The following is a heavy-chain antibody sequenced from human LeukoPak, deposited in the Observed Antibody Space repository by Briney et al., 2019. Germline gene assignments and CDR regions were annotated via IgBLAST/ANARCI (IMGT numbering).Heavy chain of an antibody. D-gene: IGHD2-15*01. CDR3: ARATGQDKRCSGGSCYFDY. CDR1: GGSISSGGYY. Sequence: PSETLSLTCTVSGGSISSGGYYWSWIRQHPGKGLEWIGYIYYSGSTYYNPSLKSRVTISVDTSKNQFSLKLSSVTAADTAVYYCARATGQDKRCSGGSCYFDYWGQGTLVTVSS. V-gene: IGHV4-31*03. J-gene: IGHJ4*02. CDR2: IYYSGST.